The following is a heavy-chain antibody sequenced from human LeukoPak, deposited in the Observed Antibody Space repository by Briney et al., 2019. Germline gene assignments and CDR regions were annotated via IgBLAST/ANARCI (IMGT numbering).Heavy chain of an antibody. Sequence: PGGSLRLSCAASGFTFSSYWMSWVRQAPGKGLERVATIKPDGSEKYYVDSVKSRFTISRDSTKNSLYLQMNSLRVEDTAVYYCARGYAGSFDSWGEGTLVTVSS. J-gene: IGHJ4*02. CDR2: IKPDGSEK. V-gene: IGHV3-7*01. CDR1: GFTFSSYW. CDR3: ARGYAGSFDS. D-gene: IGHD3-10*01.